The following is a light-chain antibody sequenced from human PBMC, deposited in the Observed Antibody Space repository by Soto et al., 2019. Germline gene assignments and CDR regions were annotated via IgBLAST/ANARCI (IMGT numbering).Light chain of an antibody. Sequence: QSVLTQPPSVSGAPGQRVTISCNGSSSNIGAGYNIHWYQQLPGTAPKLLIYGNNNRPSGVPDRFSGSKSGTSASLAITGLQAEDEADYYCQSYDSSLSGWVFGGGTKVTVL. CDR1: SSNIGAGYN. CDR3: QSYDSSLSGWV. V-gene: IGLV1-40*01. J-gene: IGLJ3*02. CDR2: GNN.